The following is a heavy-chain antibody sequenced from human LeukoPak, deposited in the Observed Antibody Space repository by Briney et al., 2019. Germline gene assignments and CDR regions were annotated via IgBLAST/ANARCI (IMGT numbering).Heavy chain of an antibody. Sequence: GASVKVSCKVSGYTLTELSMHWVRQAPGKGLEWVGGFDTEDGETIYAQRFQGRVTMTEATSTDTAYMELSRLRSEDTAVYYCATGTPSTYDFWSVADYWGQGTLVTVSS. J-gene: IGHJ4*02. CDR2: FDTEDGET. V-gene: IGHV1-24*01. CDR1: GYTLTELS. CDR3: ATGTPSTYDFWSVADY. D-gene: IGHD3-3*01.